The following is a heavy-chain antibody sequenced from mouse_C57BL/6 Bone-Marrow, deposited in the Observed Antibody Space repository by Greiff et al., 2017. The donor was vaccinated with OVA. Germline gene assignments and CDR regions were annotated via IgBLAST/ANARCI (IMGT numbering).Heavy chain of an antibody. CDR2: IDPETGGT. D-gene: IGHD2-4*01. CDR1: GYTFTDYE. CDR3: TRVDYDYDDWYFDV. Sequence: VQLQQSGAELVRPGASVTLSCKASGYTFTDYEMHWVKQTPVHGLEWIGAIDPETGGTAYNQKFKGKAILTADKSSSTAYMELRSLTSEDSAVYYCTRVDYDYDDWYFDVWGTGTTVTVSS. J-gene: IGHJ1*03. V-gene: IGHV1-15*01.